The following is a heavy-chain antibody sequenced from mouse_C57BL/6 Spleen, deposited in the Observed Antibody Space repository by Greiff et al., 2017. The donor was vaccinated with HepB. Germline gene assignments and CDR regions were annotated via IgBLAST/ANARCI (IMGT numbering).Heavy chain of an antibody. J-gene: IGHJ2*01. Sequence: EVKLMESGGDLVKPGGSLKLSCAASGFTFSSYGMSWVRQTPDKRLEWVATISSGGSYTYYPDSVKGRFTISRDNAKNTLYLQMSSLKSEDTAMYYCATLRGDYFDYWGQGTTLTVSS. CDR2: ISSGGSYT. CDR3: ATLRGDYFDY. V-gene: IGHV5-6*01. D-gene: IGHD1-1*01. CDR1: GFTFSSYG.